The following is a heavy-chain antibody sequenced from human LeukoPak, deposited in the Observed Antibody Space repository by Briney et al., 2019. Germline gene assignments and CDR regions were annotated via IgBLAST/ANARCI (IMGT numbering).Heavy chain of an antibody. CDR2: IGTRSNPI. Sequence: GGSLRLSGAASGFSFSDFYMSWIRQAPGMGLEWISYIGTRSNPIYYADSVKGRFTISRDDAKNSLYLQMNSLRDEDTAVYFCAREARGSGRDFDYWGQGILVTVSS. D-gene: IGHD1-26*01. J-gene: IGHJ4*02. CDR3: AREARGSGRDFDY. V-gene: IGHV3-11*01. CDR1: GFSFSDFY.